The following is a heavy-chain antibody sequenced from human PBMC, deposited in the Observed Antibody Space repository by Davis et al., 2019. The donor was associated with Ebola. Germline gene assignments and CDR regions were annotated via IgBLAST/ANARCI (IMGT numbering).Heavy chain of an antibody. CDR3: ARDLEYSSSTDLLYYYYGVDV. CDR1: GFTFSSYG. Sequence: GESLKISCAASGFTFSSYGMHWVRQAPGKGLEWVAVISFDGSNKYYADSVKGRFTISRDNSKNTLYLQMNTLGTEDTAVYYCARDLEYSSSTDLLYYYYGVDVWGQGTTVTVSS. D-gene: IGHD6-6*01. J-gene: IGHJ6*02. CDR2: ISFDGSNK. V-gene: IGHV3-30*03.